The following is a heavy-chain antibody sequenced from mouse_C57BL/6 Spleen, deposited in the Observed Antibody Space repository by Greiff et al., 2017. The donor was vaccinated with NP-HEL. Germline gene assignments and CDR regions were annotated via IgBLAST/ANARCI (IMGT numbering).Heavy chain of an antibody. D-gene: IGHD2-4*01. CDR3: AREWDYDSWYFDV. CDR2: IHPNSGST. Sequence: QVQLQQPGAELVKPGASVKLSCKASGYTFTSYWMHWVKQRPGQGLEWIGMIHPNSGSTNYNEKFKSKATLTVDKSSSTAYMQLSSLTSEDSAVYYCAREWDYDSWYFDVWGTGTTVTVSS. V-gene: IGHV1-64*01. J-gene: IGHJ1*03. CDR1: GYTFTSYW.